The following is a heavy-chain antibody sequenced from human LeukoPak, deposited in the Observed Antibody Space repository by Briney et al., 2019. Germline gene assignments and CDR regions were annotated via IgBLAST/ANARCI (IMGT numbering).Heavy chain of an antibody. D-gene: IGHD6-19*01. CDR2: ISAYNGNT. CDR3: ARERSGWPPDY. V-gene: IGHV1-18*01. J-gene: IGHJ4*02. Sequence: GASVKVSCKASGYTFTSFGISWVRQAPGQGLEWMGWISAYNGNTDYAQKFQGRVTMTKDISTSTVYMELRSLRSDDTAVYYCARERSGWPPDYWGQGTLVTVSS. CDR1: GYTFTSFG.